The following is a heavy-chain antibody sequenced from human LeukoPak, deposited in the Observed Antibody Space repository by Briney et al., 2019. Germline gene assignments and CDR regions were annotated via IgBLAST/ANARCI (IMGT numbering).Heavy chain of an antibody. V-gene: IGHV4-39*07. Sequence: SETLSLTCTVSGGSISSSSYYWGWIRQPPGKGLEWIGSIYYSGSTYYNPSLKSRVTISVDTSKNQFSLKLSSVTVADTAVYYCARVGREYSGYDLDYWGQGTLVTVSS. CDR1: GGSISSSSYY. CDR2: IYYSGST. CDR3: ARVGREYSGYDLDY. J-gene: IGHJ4*02. D-gene: IGHD5-12*01.